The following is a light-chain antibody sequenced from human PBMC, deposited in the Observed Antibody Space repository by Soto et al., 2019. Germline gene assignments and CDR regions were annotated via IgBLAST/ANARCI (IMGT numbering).Light chain of an antibody. J-gene: IGLJ3*02. Sequence: QSALTQPVSVSGSPGQSITISCTGTSSDVGDYNSVSWYQHHPGEAPQLMIYDVSNRPSGVSKRFSASKSGNTAFLTISGLQAEDEANYFCSSYTSSNTLVFGGGTKLTVL. CDR1: SSDVGDYNS. V-gene: IGLV2-14*03. CDR2: DVS. CDR3: SSYTSSNTLV.